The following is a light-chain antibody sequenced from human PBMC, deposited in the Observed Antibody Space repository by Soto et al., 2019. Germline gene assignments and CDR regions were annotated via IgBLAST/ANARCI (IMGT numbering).Light chain of an antibody. CDR3: HQRSSWPLT. V-gene: IGKV3-11*01. CDR2: DAS. CDR1: QSVSSY. Sequence: IVLAQSPATLALSPGERANLSCRASQSVSSYLAWYQQKPGQAPRLLIYDASNRAPGIPARFSGSGSGTDFTLTISSLEPEDFAVYYCHQRSSWPLTFGGGTKADIK. J-gene: IGKJ4*01.